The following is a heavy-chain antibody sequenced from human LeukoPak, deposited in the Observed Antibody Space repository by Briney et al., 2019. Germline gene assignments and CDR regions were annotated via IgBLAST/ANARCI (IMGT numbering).Heavy chain of an antibody. V-gene: IGHV1-18*01. CDR1: GYTFNSYG. CDR2: ISIYQNKT. Sequence: ASVKVSCTTSGYTFNSYGISWVRQAPGQGLQWVGWISIYQNKTNYSQMIQSRVTMTTDTSTTTAYMELRRLRSDDTAVYYCARGFGGPLDYWGQGTLVTVSS. D-gene: IGHD3-10*01. CDR3: ARGFGGPLDY. J-gene: IGHJ4*02.